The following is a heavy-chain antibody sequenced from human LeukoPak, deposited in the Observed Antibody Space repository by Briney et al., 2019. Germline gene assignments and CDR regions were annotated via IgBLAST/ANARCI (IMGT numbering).Heavy chain of an antibody. Sequence: RGSLRLSCGASGFNFNSYWMSWVRQAPGKGLECVANIKQDGSDIYFVDSVKGRFTISRDNAKNSLYLQMNSLRGEDTAVYYCVRARYGSGGYFFDFRGQGTLVTVSS. D-gene: IGHD3-10*01. CDR3: VRARYGSGGYFFDF. CDR2: IKQDGSDI. J-gene: IGHJ4*02. CDR1: GFNFNSYW. V-gene: IGHV3-7*04.